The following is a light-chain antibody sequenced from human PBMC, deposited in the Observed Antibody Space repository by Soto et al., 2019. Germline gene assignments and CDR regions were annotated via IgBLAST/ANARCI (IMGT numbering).Light chain of an antibody. J-gene: IGLJ3*02. CDR1: SSDVGAYNS. CDR3: SSFTRSDTWV. Sequence: QSALTQPASVSGSPGQSITISCTGTSSDVGAYNSVCWHQQHPGKAPKLMIYEVSKRPSGVSDRFSASKSGNTASLTISGLQADDEADYYCSSFTRSDTWVFGGGTKLTV. CDR2: EVS. V-gene: IGLV2-14*01.